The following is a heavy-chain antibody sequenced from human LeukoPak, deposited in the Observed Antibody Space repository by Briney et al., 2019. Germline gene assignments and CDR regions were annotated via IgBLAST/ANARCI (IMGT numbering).Heavy chain of an antibody. V-gene: IGHV3-9*01. D-gene: IGHD6-13*01. CDR1: GFTFDDYA. Sequence: PGRSLRLSCAASGFTFDDYAMHWVRQAPGKGLEWVSGISWNSGSIGYADSVKGRLTISRDNAKNSLYLQMNSLRAEDTALYYCAKANKQQLARPYFYFVYWGQGTLVTVSS. CDR2: ISWNSGSI. CDR3: AKANKQQLARPYFYFVY. J-gene: IGHJ4*02.